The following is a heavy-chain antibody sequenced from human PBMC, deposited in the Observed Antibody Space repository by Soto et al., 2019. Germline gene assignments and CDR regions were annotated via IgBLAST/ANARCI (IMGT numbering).Heavy chain of an antibody. CDR3: AKGYDFWSGSPDDAFDI. J-gene: IGHJ3*02. CDR2: ISGSGGST. V-gene: IGHV3-23*01. D-gene: IGHD3-3*01. Sequence: GGSLRLSCAGSGFTFSSYAMSWVRQAPGKGLEWVSAISGSGGSTYYADSVKGRFTISRDNSKNTLYLQMNSLRAEDTAVYYCAKGYDFWSGSPDDAFDIWGQGTMVTVSS. CDR1: GFTFSSYA.